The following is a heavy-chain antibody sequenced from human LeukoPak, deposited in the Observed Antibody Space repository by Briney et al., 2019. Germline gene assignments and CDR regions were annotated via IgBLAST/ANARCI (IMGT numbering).Heavy chain of an antibody. J-gene: IGHJ3*02. CDR1: GYTFTNYG. CDR2: ISAYKGNT. Sequence: VASVKVSCKASGYTFTNYGFSWVRQAPGQGLEWVGWISAYKGNTNYAQNLQGRVTMTTDTSTSTAYMDLRSLRSDDTAVYYCARGRRDAPEAFDIWGQGTMVTVSS. D-gene: IGHD5-24*01. V-gene: IGHV1-18*01. CDR3: ARGRRDAPEAFDI.